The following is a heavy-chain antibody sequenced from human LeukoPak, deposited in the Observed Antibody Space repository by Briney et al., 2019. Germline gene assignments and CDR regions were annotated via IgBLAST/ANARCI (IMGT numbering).Heavy chain of an antibody. J-gene: IGHJ3*02. Sequence: GGSLRLSCAASGLTFSNFAMTWVRQAPGKGLEWVSALSASGGGTFYAPSVKGRFTISRDNSKNTVSLQMNSLRAEDMALYYCATVLHTSMTTWAAFDTWGQGTMVTVSS. CDR2: LSASGGGT. V-gene: IGHV3-23*01. CDR1: GLTFSNFA. CDR3: ATVLHTSMTTWAAFDT. D-gene: IGHD5-18*01.